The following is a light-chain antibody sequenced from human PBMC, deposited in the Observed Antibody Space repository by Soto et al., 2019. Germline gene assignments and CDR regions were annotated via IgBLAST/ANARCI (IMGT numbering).Light chain of an antibody. Sequence: QSVLTQPASVSGSPGQSITISCTGTSSDVGSYNLVSWYQQHPGKAPKLMIYEGSKRPSGVSNRFSGSKSGNTASLTISGIQAEDEADYYCCSYAGRSTYVVFGGGTKLTVL. V-gene: IGLV2-23*01. CDR3: CSYAGRSTYVV. CDR2: EGS. J-gene: IGLJ2*01. CDR1: SSDVGSYNL.